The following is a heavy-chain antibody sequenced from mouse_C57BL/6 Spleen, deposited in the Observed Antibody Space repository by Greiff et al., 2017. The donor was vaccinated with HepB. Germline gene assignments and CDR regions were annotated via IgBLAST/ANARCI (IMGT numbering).Heavy chain of an antibody. CDR3: ASQLGRYFDV. V-gene: IGHV1-50*01. D-gene: IGHD4-1*02. Sequence: QVQLQQPGAELVKPGASVKLSCKASGYTFTRYWMQWVKQRPGQGLEWIGEIDPSDSYTNYNQKFKGKATLTVDTSSSTAYMQLSSLTSEDSAVYYCASQLGRYFDVWGTGTTVTVSS. CDR1: GYTFTRYW. CDR2: IDPSDSYT. J-gene: IGHJ1*03.